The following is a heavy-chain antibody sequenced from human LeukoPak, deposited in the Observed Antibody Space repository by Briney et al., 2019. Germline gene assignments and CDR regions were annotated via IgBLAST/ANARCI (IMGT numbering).Heavy chain of an antibody. Sequence: GGSLRLSCAASAFSFSDYYMSWVRQAPGKGLEWISYITNSGSTIYYAESVKGRFTISRDDAKNSLYLQMNNLRAEDTAVYYCARDRDCGTSTCSVDYWGQGTLVTVSS. J-gene: IGHJ4*02. CDR3: ARDRDCGTSTCSVDY. V-gene: IGHV3-11*01. CDR1: AFSFSDYY. CDR2: ITNSGSTI. D-gene: IGHD4-23*01.